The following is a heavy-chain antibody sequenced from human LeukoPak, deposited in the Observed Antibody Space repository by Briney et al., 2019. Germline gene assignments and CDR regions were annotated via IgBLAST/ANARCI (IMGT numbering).Heavy chain of an antibody. CDR2: IYYSGST. J-gene: IGHJ4*02. CDR3: ARDGDYFGDY. D-gene: IGHD4-17*01. V-gene: IGHV4-31*03. Sequence: SETLSLTCTVSGGSISSGGYYWSWIRQHPGKGLEWIGYIYYSGSTYYNPSLKSRVTISVDTSKNQFSLKLSSVTAADTAVYYCARDGDYFGDYWGQGTLVTASS. CDR1: GGSISSGGYY.